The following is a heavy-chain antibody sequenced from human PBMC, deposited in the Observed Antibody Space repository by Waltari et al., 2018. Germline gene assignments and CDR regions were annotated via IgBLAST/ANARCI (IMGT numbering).Heavy chain of an antibody. CDR1: GDILNSYA. D-gene: IGHD1-26*01. J-gene: IGHJ4*02. V-gene: IGHV1-69*14. CDR3: TSNTYYVPDY. CDR2: IIPTLGTT. Sequence: QVHLVQSGTEVKKPGSSVRVSCKASGDILNSYAIAWVRQAPGQGLEWMGRIIPTLGTTNYAQKFQGRLKITSDTSTTSVTMELSGLRSDDAGVYFCTSNTYYVPDYWGQGTVVHVSS.